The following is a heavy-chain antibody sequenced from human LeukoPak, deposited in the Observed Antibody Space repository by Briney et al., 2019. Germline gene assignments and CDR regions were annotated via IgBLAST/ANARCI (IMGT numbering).Heavy chain of an antibody. D-gene: IGHD6-19*01. CDR2: INHSGST. CDR3: ARGEVAGHGRLFNWFDP. Sequence: SETLSLTCAVYGGSFSGYYWSWIRQPPGKGLEWIGEINHSGSTNYNPSLKSRVTISVDTSKNQFSLNLSSVTAADTAVYYCARGEVAGHGRLFNWFDPWGQGTLVTVSS. CDR1: GGSFSGYY. V-gene: IGHV4-34*01. J-gene: IGHJ5*02.